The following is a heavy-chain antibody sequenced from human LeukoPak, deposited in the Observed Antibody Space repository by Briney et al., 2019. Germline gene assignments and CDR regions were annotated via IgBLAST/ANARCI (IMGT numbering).Heavy chain of an antibody. CDR1: GFTFSSYV. D-gene: IGHD6-19*01. J-gene: IGHJ6*03. CDR3: TREGNSSGWFYYYYYYMDV. Sequence: GGSLRLSCAASGFTFSSYVLSWVRQAPGKGLEWVGFIRSKAYGGTTEYAASVKGRFTISRDDSKSIAYLQMNSLKTEDTAVYYCTREGNSSGWFYYYYYYMDVWGKGTTVTVSS. CDR2: IRSKAYGGTT. V-gene: IGHV3-49*04.